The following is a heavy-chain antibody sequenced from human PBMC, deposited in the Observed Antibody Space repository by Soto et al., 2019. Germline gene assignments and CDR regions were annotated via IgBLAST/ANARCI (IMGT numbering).Heavy chain of an antibody. Sequence: EVQLLESGGGLVQPGGSLRLSCAASGFTFSSYAMSWVRQAPGKGLEWVSAISGSGGSTYYADSVKGRFTISRDNSKNTLYLQMNSLRAEDTAVYYCAKDLVLLWFGEIIFDYWGQGTLVTVSS. D-gene: IGHD3-10*01. CDR1: GFTFSSYA. V-gene: IGHV3-23*01. J-gene: IGHJ4*02. CDR3: AKDLVLLWFGEIIFDY. CDR2: ISGSGGST.